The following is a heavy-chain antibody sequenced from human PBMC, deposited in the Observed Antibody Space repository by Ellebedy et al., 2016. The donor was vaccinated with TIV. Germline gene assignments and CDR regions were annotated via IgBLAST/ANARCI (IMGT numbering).Heavy chain of an antibody. CDR1: GGTFSSYA. CDR3: AESLVGSTGWFDP. Sequence: SVKVSXXASGGTFSSYAISWVRQAPGQGLEWMGRIIPLLGIANYAQRFQGRVTITADKSTSTAYMELSSLRSEDTAVYYCAESLVGSTGWFDPWGQGTLVTVSS. D-gene: IGHD1-26*01. CDR2: IIPLLGIA. V-gene: IGHV1-69*04. J-gene: IGHJ5*02.